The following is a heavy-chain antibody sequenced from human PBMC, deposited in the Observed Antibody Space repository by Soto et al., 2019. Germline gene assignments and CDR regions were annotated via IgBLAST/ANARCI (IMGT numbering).Heavy chain of an antibody. CDR2: INSSGGNT. CDR3: AFYSSGYSDY. Sequence: ASVKVSCKASGYTFTSYYMHWVRQAPGQGLEWIGLINSSGGNTSYAQKFQERVTITRDMSTSTVYMELSSLRSEDTAVYYCAFYSSGYSDYWGQGTLVTVSS. V-gene: IGHV1-46*01. J-gene: IGHJ4*02. CDR1: GYTFTSYY. D-gene: IGHD3-22*01.